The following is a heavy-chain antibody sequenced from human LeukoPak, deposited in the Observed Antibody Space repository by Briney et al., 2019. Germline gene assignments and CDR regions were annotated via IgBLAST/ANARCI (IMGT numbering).Heavy chain of an antibody. Sequence: GGSLRLSCAASGFTFSSYAMSWVRQAPGKGLEWVSGISWNSGSIGYADSVKGRFTISRDNAKNSLYLQMNSLRAEDTALYYCAKDSSSSAFRHDYYYGMDVWGQGTTVTVSS. CDR1: GFTFSSYA. V-gene: IGHV3-9*01. CDR2: ISWNSGSI. J-gene: IGHJ6*02. D-gene: IGHD6-6*01. CDR3: AKDSSSSAFRHDYYYGMDV.